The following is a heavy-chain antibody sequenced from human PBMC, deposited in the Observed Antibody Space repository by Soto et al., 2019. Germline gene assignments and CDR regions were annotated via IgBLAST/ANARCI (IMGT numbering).Heavy chain of an antibody. Sequence: EMQLLESGGGLQQPGGSLRLSCAASGFTFNNFAMGWVRQAPGKGLAWLSAVTGRSRNTYYADSVKGRFTSSRNNFENTVYLQMDGLRVEDTAVYYCAKMTPYGGNYRDAFDVWGRGTMVTVAS. CDR1: GFTFNNFA. D-gene: IGHD1-26*01. CDR3: AKMTPYGGNYRDAFDV. V-gene: IGHV3-23*01. CDR2: VTGRSRNT. J-gene: IGHJ3*01.